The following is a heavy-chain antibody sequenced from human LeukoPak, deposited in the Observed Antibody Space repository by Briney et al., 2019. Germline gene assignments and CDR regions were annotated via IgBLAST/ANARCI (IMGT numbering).Heavy chain of an antibody. CDR3: AALGDSIY. J-gene: IGHJ4*02. D-gene: IGHD1-26*01. V-gene: IGHV3-13*01. CDR1: GFAFSSYD. CDR2: IGHTGDT. Sequence: GGSLRLSCAASGFAFSSYDMHWVRQVSGKGLEWISSIGHTGDTYYADSVKGRFTISREDAKNYFFLQMNSLRAGVTDVYFCAALGDSIYWGQGTLVTVSS.